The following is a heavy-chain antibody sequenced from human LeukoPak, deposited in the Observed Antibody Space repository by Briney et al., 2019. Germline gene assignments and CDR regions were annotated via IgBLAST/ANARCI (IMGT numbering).Heavy chain of an antibody. J-gene: IGHJ4*02. CDR3: ARLRRRYFAVKGVYYFDY. Sequence: PSETLSLTCTVSGGSISSSSYYWGWIRQPPGKGLEWVGSIYYSGSTYYNPSLKSRVTISVDTSKNQLSLKLSSVTAADTAVYYRARLRRRYFAVKGVYYFDYWGQGTLVTVSS. V-gene: IGHV4-39*01. CDR1: GGSISSSSYY. D-gene: IGHD3-9*01. CDR2: IYYSGST.